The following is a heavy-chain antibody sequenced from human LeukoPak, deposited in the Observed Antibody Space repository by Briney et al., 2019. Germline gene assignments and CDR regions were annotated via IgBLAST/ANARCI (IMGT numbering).Heavy chain of an antibody. CDR2: TSTSGGSA. Sequence: GGSLRLSCAASGFTFSNNAMSWVRQAPGKGLEWVSATSTSGGSAYYADSVKGRFTISRDNSKNTLYLQMNSLRAEDTAVYYCAKDLKIYDSSGYGWGQGTLVTVSS. D-gene: IGHD3-22*01. J-gene: IGHJ4*02. CDR3: AKDLKIYDSSGYG. CDR1: GFTFSNNA. V-gene: IGHV3-23*01.